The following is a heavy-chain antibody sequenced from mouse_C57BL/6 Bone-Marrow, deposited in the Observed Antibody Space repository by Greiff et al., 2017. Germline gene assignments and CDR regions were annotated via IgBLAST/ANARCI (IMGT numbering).Heavy chain of an antibody. CDR1: GFTFSDYG. Sequence: EVKLVESGGGLVKPGGSLKLSCAASGFTFSDYGMHWVRQAPEKGLEWVAYISSGSSTIYYADTVKGRFTISRDNAKNTLFLKMTSLRSEDTAMYYCARGITTVEAWFAYWGQGTLVTVSA. V-gene: IGHV5-17*01. CDR3: ARGITTVEAWFAY. D-gene: IGHD1-1*01. J-gene: IGHJ3*01. CDR2: ISSGSSTI.